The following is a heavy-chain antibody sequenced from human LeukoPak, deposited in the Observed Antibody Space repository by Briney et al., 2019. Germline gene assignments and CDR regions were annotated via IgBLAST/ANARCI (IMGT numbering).Heavy chain of an antibody. CDR3: ARGRTSIAVAGTGIYYYYGMDV. V-gene: IGHV1-46*01. D-gene: IGHD6-19*01. CDR1: GYTFTSYY. J-gene: IGHJ6*02. CDR2: INPSGGST. Sequence: ASVKVSCKASGYTFTSYYMHWVRQAPGQGLEWMGIINPSGGSTSYAQKFQGRGTMTRDTSTSTVYMELSSLRSEDTAVYYCARGRTSIAVAGTGIYYYYGMDVWGQGTTVTVSS.